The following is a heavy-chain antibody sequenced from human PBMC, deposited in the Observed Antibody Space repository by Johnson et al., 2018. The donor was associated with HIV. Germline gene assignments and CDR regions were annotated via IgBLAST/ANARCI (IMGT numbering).Heavy chain of an antibody. CDR2: IRSDGSNK. Sequence: QVQLVESGGGLVQPGGSLRLSCAASGFTVSSYFMNWVRQAPGKGLEWVAFIRSDGSNKYYADSVKGRFTISRDNAKNSLYLQMNRLRAEDTAVYYCAKDATYRKYALTSFDIWGQGAMVTVSS. V-gene: IGHV3-30*02. D-gene: IGHD1-14*01. CDR3: AKDATYRKYALTSFDI. J-gene: IGHJ3*02. CDR1: GFTVSSYF.